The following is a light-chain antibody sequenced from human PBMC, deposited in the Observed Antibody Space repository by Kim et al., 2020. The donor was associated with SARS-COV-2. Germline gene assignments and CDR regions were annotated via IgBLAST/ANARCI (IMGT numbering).Light chain of an antibody. J-gene: IGLJ1*01. Sequence: AQGKPGRLTCGGNKSGGKNLNWYQQEPGQAPETVIHYDTDRPSGVPERFSGSNTGNTATLTITRVEAGDEADYYCQVWDSSSDHYVFGTGTKVTVL. CDR1: KSGGKN. CDR3: QVWDSSSDHYV. V-gene: IGLV3-21*04. CDR2: YDT.